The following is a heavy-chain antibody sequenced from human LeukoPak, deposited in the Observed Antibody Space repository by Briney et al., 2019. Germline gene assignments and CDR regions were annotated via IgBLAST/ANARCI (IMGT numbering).Heavy chain of an antibody. CDR3: ARDSCSGDRCWRYFDN. Sequence: GGSLGLSCEGSGFTFSSYTMIWVRQAPGKGLEYVSAISSNGGNTFYANSVKGRFTISRDNSKNTLYLQMGSLKPEDMAVYYCARDSCSGDRCWRYFDNWGQGTLVTVSS. V-gene: IGHV3-64*01. CDR2: ISSNGGNT. CDR1: GFTFSSYT. J-gene: IGHJ4*02. D-gene: IGHD2-15*01.